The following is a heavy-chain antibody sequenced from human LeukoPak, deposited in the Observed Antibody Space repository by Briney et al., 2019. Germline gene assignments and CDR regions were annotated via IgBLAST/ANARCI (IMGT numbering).Heavy chain of an antibody. Sequence: ASVKVSCKASGGTFSSYAISWVRQAPGQGLEWMGGIIPIFGTANYAQKFQGRVAITTDESTSTAYMELSSLRSEDRAVYYCAMSLYYYDSSGYLTFPYYFDYWGQGTLVTVSS. CDR1: GGTFSSYA. D-gene: IGHD3-22*01. CDR3: AMSLYYYDSSGYLTFPYYFDY. CDR2: IIPIFGTA. V-gene: IGHV1-69*05. J-gene: IGHJ4*02.